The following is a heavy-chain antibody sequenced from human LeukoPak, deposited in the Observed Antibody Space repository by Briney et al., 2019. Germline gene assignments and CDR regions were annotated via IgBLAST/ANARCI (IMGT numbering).Heavy chain of an antibody. CDR2: IWYDGSDK. CDR3: ARWFDDRALDP. Sequence: GGSLRLSCAASGFTFSSHGMHWVRQAPGKGLEWVAVIWYDGSDKYYADSVKGRFTISRDNSKNTVYPQMNSLRGEDTAVYHCARWFDDRALDPWGQGTLVTVSS. D-gene: IGHD3-10*01. J-gene: IGHJ5*02. CDR1: GFTFSSHG. V-gene: IGHV3-33*01.